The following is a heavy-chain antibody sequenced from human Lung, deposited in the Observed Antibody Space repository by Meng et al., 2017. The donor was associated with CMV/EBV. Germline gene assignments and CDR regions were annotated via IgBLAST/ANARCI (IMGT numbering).Heavy chain of an antibody. CDR3: ARDRAWLGRGSFEF. Sequence: SETLSLTCTVSGVSVTYNSYYWSWIRQSPGKGLEWIGYIYVSKNTKYNPSLQSRVTMSVDTTKNQVFLKLSSVTAADTAVYYCARDRAWLGRGSFEFWGQGTVVTVSS. CDR2: IYVSKNT. D-gene: IGHD3-9*01. CDR1: GVSVTYNSYY. V-gene: IGHV4-61*01. J-gene: IGHJ3*01.